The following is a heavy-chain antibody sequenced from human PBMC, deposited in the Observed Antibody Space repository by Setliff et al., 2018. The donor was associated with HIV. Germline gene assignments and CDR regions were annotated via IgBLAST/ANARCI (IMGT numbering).Heavy chain of an antibody. D-gene: IGHD4-17*01. V-gene: IGHV4-39*07. CDR1: GGSISSSSYY. J-gene: IGHJ4*02. CDR2: IYYSGST. Sequence: PSETLSLTCTVSGGSISSSSYYWGWIRQPPGKGLEWIGSIYYSGSTNYNPSLKSRVTMSVDTSKNQFSLKLSSVTAADTAVYYCAKDRGTVIFDYWGQGTLVTVSS. CDR3: AKDRGTVIFDY.